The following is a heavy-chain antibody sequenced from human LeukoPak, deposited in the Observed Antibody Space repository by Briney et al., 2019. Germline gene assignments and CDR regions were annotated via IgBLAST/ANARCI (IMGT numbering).Heavy chain of an antibody. CDR2: MNPNSGNT. V-gene: IGHV1-8*01. J-gene: IGHJ4*02. CDR1: GYTFTSYD. D-gene: IGHD3-16*02. CDR3: ARGRSGMITFGGVIVYDY. Sequence: ASVKVSCKASGYTFTSYDINWVRQAPGQGLEWMGGMNPNSGNTGYAQKFQGRVTMTRNTSISTAYMELSSLRSEDTAVYYCARGRSGMITFGGVIVYDYWGQGTLVTVSS.